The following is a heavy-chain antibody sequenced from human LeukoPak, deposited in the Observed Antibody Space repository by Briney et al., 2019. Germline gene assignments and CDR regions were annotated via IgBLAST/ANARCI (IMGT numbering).Heavy chain of an antibody. CDR2: IYSGGST. J-gene: IGHJ4*02. CDR1: GFTVSSNY. D-gene: IGHD3-16*01. V-gene: IGHV3-53*01. CDR3: ARLGPYSFDY. Sequence: GGCLRLSCAASGFTVSSNYMSWVRQAPGKGLEWVSVIYSGGSTYYADSVKGRFTISRDNSKNTLFLQMDSLRAEDTAVYYCARLGPYSFDYWGQGTLVTVSS.